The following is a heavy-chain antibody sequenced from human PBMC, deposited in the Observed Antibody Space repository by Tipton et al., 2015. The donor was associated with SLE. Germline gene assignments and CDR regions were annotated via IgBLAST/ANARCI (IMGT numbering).Heavy chain of an antibody. CDR1: GASFSGYY. CDR3: ARVPFYYYYYMDV. CDR2: INHSGST. V-gene: IGHV4-34*01. J-gene: IGHJ6*03. Sequence: TLSLTCALYGASFSGYYWSWIRQPPGKGLEWIGEINHSGSTNYNPSLKSRVTISVDTSKNQFSLKLSSVTAADTAVYYCARVPFYYYYYMDVWGKGTTVTVSS.